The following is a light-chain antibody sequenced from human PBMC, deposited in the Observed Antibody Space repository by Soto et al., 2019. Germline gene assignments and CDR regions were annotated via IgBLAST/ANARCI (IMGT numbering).Light chain of an antibody. CDR1: SSDVGGYNY. Sequence: QSVLPQPAYVSGSPGQSITISCTGTSSDVGGYNYVSWYQQQPGKAPKFMIYDVTNRPSGVSNRFSGSKSGNTASLTISGLQAEDEADYYCCSYTTSNTRQIVFGTGTKVTVL. CDR2: DVT. V-gene: IGLV2-14*01. J-gene: IGLJ1*01. CDR3: CSYTTSNTRQIV.